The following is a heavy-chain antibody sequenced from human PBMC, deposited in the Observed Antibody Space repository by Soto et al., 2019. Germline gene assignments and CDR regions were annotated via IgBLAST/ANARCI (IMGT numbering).Heavy chain of an antibody. D-gene: IGHD1-26*01. CDR1: EFTFSGSS. J-gene: IGHJ4*02. V-gene: IGHV3-73*02. CDR2: IRSKTTNYPT. Sequence: DVQLVESGGGLVQPGGSLKLSCAASEFTFSGSSMHWVRQASGKGLEWVGRIRSKTTNYPTAYAASVKDRFTISRDDSKNTTYLQMSSLKTEDTAVYYCTPEGAGFKYWGQGTLVTVSS. CDR3: TPEGAGFKY.